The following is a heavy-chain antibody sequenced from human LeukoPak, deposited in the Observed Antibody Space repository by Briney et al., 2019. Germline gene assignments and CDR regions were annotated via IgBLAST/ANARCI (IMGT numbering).Heavy chain of an antibody. D-gene: IGHD2-2*01. J-gene: IGHJ6*02. CDR1: GGTFSSYA. CDR2: IIPIFGIA. CDR3: ARGGNCSSTSCQTYYYYGMDV. Sequence: SVKVSCKASGGTFSSYAISWVRQAPGQGLEWLGRIIPIFGIANYAQKFQGRVTITADKSTSTAYMELSSLRSEDTAVYYCARGGNCSSTSCQTYYYYGMDVWGQGTTVTVSS. V-gene: IGHV1-69*04.